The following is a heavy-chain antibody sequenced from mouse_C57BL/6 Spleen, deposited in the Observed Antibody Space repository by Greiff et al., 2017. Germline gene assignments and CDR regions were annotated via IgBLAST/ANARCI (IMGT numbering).Heavy chain of an antibody. CDR3: ARRTTEGYFDV. Sequence: VQLQQPGAELVKPGASVKLSCKASGYTFTSYWMQWVKQRPGQGLEWIGEIDPSDSYTNYNQKFKGKATLTVDTSSSTAYMQLSSLTSEDSAVLYCARRTTEGYFDVWGTGTTVTVSS. CDR1: GYTFTSYW. CDR2: IDPSDSYT. V-gene: IGHV1-50*01. J-gene: IGHJ1*03. D-gene: IGHD1-1*01.